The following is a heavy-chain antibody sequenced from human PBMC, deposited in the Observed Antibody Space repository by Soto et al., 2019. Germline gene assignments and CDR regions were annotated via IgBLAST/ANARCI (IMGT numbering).Heavy chain of an antibody. D-gene: IGHD6-19*01. CDR2: FYYSGCT. CDR1: GGSISSGGYY. V-gene: IGHV4-31*03. J-gene: IGHJ4*02. Sequence: QVQLQESGPGLVKPSQTLSLTCTVSGGSISSGGYYWSWIRQHPGKGREWIGYFYYSGCTYYNPSLTTRLTIPVDTSKNQFPLKLSSVTAADTAVYYCARNSSGWYSFDYWGQGTLVTVSS. CDR3: ARNSSGWYSFDY.